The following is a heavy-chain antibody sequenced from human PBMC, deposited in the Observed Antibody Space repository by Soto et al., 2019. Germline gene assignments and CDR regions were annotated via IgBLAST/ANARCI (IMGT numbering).Heavy chain of an antibody. CDR1: GGSVSSGDYY. D-gene: IGHD5-18*01. V-gene: IGHV4-61*08. J-gene: IGHJ5*02. CDR3: ARIPVDTSMIYWLDP. Sequence: SATLSLTCTFSGGSVSSGDYYWSWIRQPPGKGLEWIGYIYYSGNTNYNPSLKSRVIISVDTSKNLFSLKLTSVTAADTAVYYCARIPVDTSMIYWLDPWGQGTLVTVSS. CDR2: IYYSGNT.